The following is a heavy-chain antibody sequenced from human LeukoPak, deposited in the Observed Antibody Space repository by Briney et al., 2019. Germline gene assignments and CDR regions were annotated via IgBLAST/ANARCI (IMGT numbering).Heavy chain of an antibody. J-gene: IGHJ5*02. CDR2: ISTSGSA. Sequence: SETLSLTCTVSGDSISYNYWSWIRQPAGKGREWIGRISTSGSADYNPSLKSRVTMSVDTSKNQFSLQLNSVTAADTAVYYCARVVPATGGSGHVGFDPWGQGTLVTVSS. V-gene: IGHV4-4*07. CDR3: ARVVPATGGSGHVGFDP. CDR1: GDSISYNY. D-gene: IGHD3-10*01.